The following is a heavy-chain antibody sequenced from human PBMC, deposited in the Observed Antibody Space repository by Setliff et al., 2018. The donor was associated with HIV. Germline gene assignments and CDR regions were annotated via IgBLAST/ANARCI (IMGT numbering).Heavy chain of an antibody. CDR1: GDSSGINY. CDR3: AGAGELPYWGTNPFDI. V-gene: IGHV4-39*02. CDR2: VHKSGNS. J-gene: IGHJ3*02. Sequence: PSETLSLTCTVSGDSSGINYWAWIRQPPGKGLEWIGSVHKSGNSYYKPSLKSRATISVDTSEDHFSLRLSSVTAADTAIYYCAGAGELPYWGTNPFDIWGRGTLVTVSS. D-gene: IGHD7-27*01.